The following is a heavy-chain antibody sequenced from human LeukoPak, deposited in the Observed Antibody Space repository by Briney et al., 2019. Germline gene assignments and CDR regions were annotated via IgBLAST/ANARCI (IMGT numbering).Heavy chain of an antibody. J-gene: IGHJ3*02. D-gene: IGHD6-6*01. Sequence: SETLSLTCTVSGGSISSYYWSWIRQPAGKGLEWIGSIYYSGSTYYNPSLKSRVAISVDTSKNQFSLKLSSVTAADTAVYYCARGRRAARQPDAFDIWGQGTMVTVSS. CDR2: IYYSGST. CDR1: GGSISSYY. CDR3: ARGRRAARQPDAFDI. V-gene: IGHV4-59*05.